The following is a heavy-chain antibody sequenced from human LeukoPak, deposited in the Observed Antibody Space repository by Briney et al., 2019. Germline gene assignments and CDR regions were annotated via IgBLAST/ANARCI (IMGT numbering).Heavy chain of an antibody. D-gene: IGHD3-22*01. CDR1: GYTFTTYE. Sequence: ASVKVSCKASGYTFTTYEMHWVRQAPGQGLEWMGIINPSGGSTNYAQKFQGRVTMTRDTSISTAYMELSRLRSDDTAVYYCARVVYYYDSSGSATYYYYGMDVWGQGTTVTVSS. CDR3: ARVVYYYDSSGSATYYYYGMDV. V-gene: IGHV1-46*01. CDR2: INPSGGST. J-gene: IGHJ6*02.